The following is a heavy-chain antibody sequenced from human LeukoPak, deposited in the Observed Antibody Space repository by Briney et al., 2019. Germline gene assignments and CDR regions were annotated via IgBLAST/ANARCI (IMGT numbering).Heavy chain of an antibody. CDR3: ARRAERYSSSWYNWFDP. J-gene: IGHJ5*02. D-gene: IGHD6-13*01. Sequence: SETLSLTCTVSGGSISSSSYYWGWIRQPPGKGLEWIGSIYYSGSTYYNPSLKSRVTISVDTSKNQFSLKLSSVTAADTAVYYCARRAERYSSSWYNWFDPWGQGTLVTVSS. CDR1: GGSISSSSYY. V-gene: IGHV4-39*01. CDR2: IYYSGST.